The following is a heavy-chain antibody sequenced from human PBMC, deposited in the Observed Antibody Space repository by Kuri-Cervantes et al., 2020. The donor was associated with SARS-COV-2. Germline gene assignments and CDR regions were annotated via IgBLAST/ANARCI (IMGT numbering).Heavy chain of an antibody. D-gene: IGHD2-8*01. CDR2: INHSGST. V-gene: IGHV4-39*07. CDR3: ARVKGIVLIDWFDP. J-gene: IGHJ5*02. Sequence: ESLKISCTVSGGSISSSSYYWGWIRQPPGKGLEWIGEINHSGSTNYNPSLKSRVTISVDTSKNQFSLKLSSVTAADTAVYYCARVKGIVLIDWFDPWGQGTLVTVSS. CDR1: GGSISSSSYY.